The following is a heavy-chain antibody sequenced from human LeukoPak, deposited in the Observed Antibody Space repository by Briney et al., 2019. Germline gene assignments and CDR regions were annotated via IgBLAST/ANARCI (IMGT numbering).Heavy chain of an antibody. J-gene: IGHJ3*02. D-gene: IGHD4-17*01. V-gene: IGHV3-48*01. CDR1: GFTFSSYS. CDR2: ISSSSSTI. Sequence: GGSLRLSCAASGFTFSSYSMNWVRQAPGKGLEWVSYISSSSSTIYYADSVKGRFTISRDNAKNSLYLQMNSLRAEDTAVYYCARDWEDGDPGGYAFDIWGQGTMVTVSS. CDR3: ARDWEDGDPGGYAFDI.